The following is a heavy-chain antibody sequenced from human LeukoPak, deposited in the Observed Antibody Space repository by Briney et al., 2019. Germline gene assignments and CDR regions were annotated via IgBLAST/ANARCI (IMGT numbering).Heavy chain of an antibody. J-gene: IGHJ3*02. CDR2: IYNSGST. CDR3: ARSAIDAFDI. D-gene: IGHD6-25*01. CDR1: GGSISSYY. V-gene: IGHV4-59*08. Sequence: PSETLSLTCTVSGGSISSYYLSWIRQPPGKGLECIGYIYNSGSTNYNPSLKSRVSISVDTSKNQFSLKLSSVTAADTAVYYCARSAIDAFDIRGRGTMVTVSS.